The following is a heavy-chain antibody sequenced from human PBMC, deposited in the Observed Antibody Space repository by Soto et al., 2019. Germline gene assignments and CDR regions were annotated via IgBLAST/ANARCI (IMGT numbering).Heavy chain of an antibody. Sequence: ASVKGSCKASGYTFTSYAMHWVRQAPGQRLEWMGWINAGNGNTKYSQKLQGRVTITRDTSTSTAYMELRSLRSDDTAVYYCARDQGVDCSSTSCYYLDPWGQGTLVTVSS. CDR1: GYTFTSYA. V-gene: IGHV1-3*01. CDR2: INAGNGNT. J-gene: IGHJ5*02. D-gene: IGHD2-2*01. CDR3: ARDQGVDCSSTSCYYLDP.